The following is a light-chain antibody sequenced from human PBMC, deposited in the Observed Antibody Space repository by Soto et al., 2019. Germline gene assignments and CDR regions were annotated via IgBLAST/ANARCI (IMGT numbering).Light chain of an antibody. Sequence: DIVMTQSPDSLAVSLGERATINCKSSQSVLYSSNNKNYLAWYQQKPGQPPKLLIYWASTRESGVPDRFSGSGSGTDFTLTSSSLQAEDVAVYYCQQAYNGEYTFGQGTKLEIK. CDR3: QQAYNGEYT. CDR2: WAS. CDR1: QSVLYSSNNKNY. V-gene: IGKV4-1*01. J-gene: IGKJ2*01.